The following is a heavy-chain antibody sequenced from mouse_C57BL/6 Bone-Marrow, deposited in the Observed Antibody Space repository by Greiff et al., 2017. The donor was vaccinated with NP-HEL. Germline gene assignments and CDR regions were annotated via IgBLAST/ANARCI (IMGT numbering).Heavy chain of an antibody. CDR3: TRNDRYFDV. J-gene: IGHJ1*03. D-gene: IGHD2-12*01. CDR1: GFTFSDAW. CDR2: IRNKANIHAT. Sequence: EVMLVESGGGLVQPGGSMKLSCAASGFTFSDAWMDWVRQSPEKGLEWVAEIRNKANIHATYYAESVKGRFTISRDDSKSSVYLQMNSLRAEDTGIYYCTRNDRYFDVWGTGTTVTVSS. V-gene: IGHV6-6*01.